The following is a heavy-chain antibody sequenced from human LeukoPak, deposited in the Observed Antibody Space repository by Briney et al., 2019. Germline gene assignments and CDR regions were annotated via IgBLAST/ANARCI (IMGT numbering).Heavy chain of an antibody. CDR2: INPNSGGT. J-gene: IGHJ3*02. V-gene: IGHV1-2*02. Sequence: ASVKVSCKASGGTFSSYAISWVRQAPGQGLEWMGWINPNSGGTNYAQKFQGRVTMTRDTSFNTAYMVMSRLRSDDTAVYYCARHGRFYDAFDIWGQGTMVTVPS. CDR3: ARHGRFYDAFDI. D-gene: IGHD3-3*01. CDR1: GGTFSSYA.